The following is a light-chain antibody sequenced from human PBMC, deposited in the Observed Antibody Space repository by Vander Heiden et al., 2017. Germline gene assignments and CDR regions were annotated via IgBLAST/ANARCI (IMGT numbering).Light chain of an antibody. CDR1: QSVTSN. J-gene: IGKJ2*01. CDR2: GAS. Sequence: EIVMTQSPAPLSVSPGERAPLSCRASQSVTSNLAWYQQNPGQAPRLLIDGASTRATGIPSRFSGSGSGTEFTLTISSLQSEDFAVYYCQQYNNWPLYTFGQGTKLEIK. CDR3: QQYNNWPLYT. V-gene: IGKV3-15*01.